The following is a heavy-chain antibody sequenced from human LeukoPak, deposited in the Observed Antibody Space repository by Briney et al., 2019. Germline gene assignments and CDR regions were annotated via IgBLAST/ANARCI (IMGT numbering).Heavy chain of an antibody. Sequence: SQTLSLTCAVSGGSISIGGYSWSWIRQPPGKGLEWIGYIYHSGSTYYNPSLKGRVTISVDRSKNQSSLKLSSVTAADTAVYYCARGSMVRGVPFDYWGQGTLVTVSS. J-gene: IGHJ4*02. V-gene: IGHV4-30-2*01. CDR3: ARGSMVRGVPFDY. CDR2: IYHSGST. D-gene: IGHD3-10*01. CDR1: GGSISIGGYS.